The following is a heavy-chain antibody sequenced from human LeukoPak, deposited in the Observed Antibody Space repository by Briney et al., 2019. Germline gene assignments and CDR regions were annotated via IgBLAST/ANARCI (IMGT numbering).Heavy chain of an antibody. CDR1: GYTFTSYG. J-gene: IGHJ3*02. CDR2: ISAYNGNT. Sequence: GASVKVSCKASGYTFTSYGISWVRQAPGQGLEWMGWISAYNGNTNYAQKLQGRVTMTTDTSTSTAYMELRSLRSDDTVVYYCARKWGRDGYNRKAFDIWGQGTMVTVSS. CDR3: ARKWGRDGYNRKAFDI. D-gene: IGHD5-24*01. V-gene: IGHV1-18*01.